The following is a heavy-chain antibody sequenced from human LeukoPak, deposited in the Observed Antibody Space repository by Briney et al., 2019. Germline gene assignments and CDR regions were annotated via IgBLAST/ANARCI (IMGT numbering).Heavy chain of an antibody. V-gene: IGHV1-2*02. CDR2: INPQNTGT. Sequence: ASVKVSCKASGYTFTGYYIHWVRQAPGQGLEWMGWINPQNTGTNYAQKFQDRVTMTRDTSIRTAYMVLIRLKSDDTAVFYCARGGPLEWAPDAFDLWGQGTMVTVSS. J-gene: IGHJ3*01. D-gene: IGHD1-1*01. CDR1: GYTFTGYY. CDR3: ARGGPLEWAPDAFDL.